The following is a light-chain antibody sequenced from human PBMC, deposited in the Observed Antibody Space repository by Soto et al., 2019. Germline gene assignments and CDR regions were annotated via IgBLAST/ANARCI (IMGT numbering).Light chain of an antibody. CDR1: QGISTR. Sequence: DIQMTQSPSSVSASVGDRVTITCRASQGISTRLAWYQQKPGKAPQLLIDAASSLQSGVPSRFSGSGSGTDFTLTISSLQPEDFATYYCQEASTFPSRFGPGTKVDI. CDR3: QEASTFPSR. V-gene: IGKV1-12*02. CDR2: AAS. J-gene: IGKJ3*01.